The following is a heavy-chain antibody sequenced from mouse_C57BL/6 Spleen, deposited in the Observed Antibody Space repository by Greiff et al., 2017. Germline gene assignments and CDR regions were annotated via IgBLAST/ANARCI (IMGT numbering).Heavy chain of an antibody. CDR1: GYTFTSYW. CDR3: ARLEGNCEFDY. V-gene: IGHV1-69*01. CDR2: IDPSDSYT. Sequence: QVQLKQPGAELVMPGASVKLSCKASGYTFTSYWMHWVKQRPGQGLEWIGEIDPSDSYTNYNQKFKGKSTLTVDKSSSTAYMQLSSLTSEDSAVYYCARLEGNCEFDYWGQGTTLTVSS. D-gene: IGHD2-1*01. J-gene: IGHJ2*01.